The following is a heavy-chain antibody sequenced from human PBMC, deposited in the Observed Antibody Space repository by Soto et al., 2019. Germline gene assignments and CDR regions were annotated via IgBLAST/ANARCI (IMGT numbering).Heavy chain of an antibody. CDR2: IGIGSSTK. Sequence: TGGSLRLSCAASGLTFRNYGMNWVRQAPGKGLEWVSYIGIGSSTKYYADSVKGRFTISRDNAKNSLYLQMNSLRAEDTAVYYCARDYSSYGPFDYWGQGTLVTVSS. D-gene: IGHD5-18*01. CDR1: GLTFRNYG. CDR3: ARDYSSYGPFDY. V-gene: IGHV3-48*01. J-gene: IGHJ4*02.